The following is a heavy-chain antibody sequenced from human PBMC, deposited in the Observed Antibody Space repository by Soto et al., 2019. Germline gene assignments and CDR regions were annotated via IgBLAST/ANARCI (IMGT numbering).Heavy chain of an antibody. CDR2: ISGGGSDT. CDR3: AKDDFLEWFFPLDA. Sequence: EVHLLESGGGLVQPGGSLRLSCSASGFTFRSYAMSWVRQAPGKGLEWVSGISGGGSDTDYSDFVRGRFTISRENSKNPLYLQMNSLRVEDSDVYFCAKDDFLEWFFPLDAWGQGTLVTVSS. V-gene: IGHV3-23*01. J-gene: IGHJ5*02. CDR1: GFTFRSYA. D-gene: IGHD3-3*01.